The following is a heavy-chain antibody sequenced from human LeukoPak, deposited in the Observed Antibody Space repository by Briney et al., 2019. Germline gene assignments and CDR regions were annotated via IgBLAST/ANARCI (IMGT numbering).Heavy chain of an antibody. D-gene: IGHD3-22*01. V-gene: IGHV1-46*01. CDR3: AREAHYYYDSSGYYLDAFDI. Sequence: ASVKVSCKASGYTFTSYYMHWVRQAPGQGLEWMGIINPSGGSTSYAQKFQGRVTMTRDTSTSTAYMELSSLRSEDTAVYYCAREAHYYYDSSGYYLDAFDIWGQGTMVTVSS. J-gene: IGHJ3*02. CDR1: GYTFTSYY. CDR2: INPSGGST.